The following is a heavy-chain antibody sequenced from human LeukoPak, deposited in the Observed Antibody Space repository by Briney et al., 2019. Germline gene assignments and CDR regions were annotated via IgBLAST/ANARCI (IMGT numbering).Heavy chain of an antibody. CDR3: AKGGAGDLYYYYYMDV. CDR2: VSGSGAGT. Sequence: GGSLRLSFAASGFTFSSYAMSWVRQAPGKGLEWVSAVSGSGAGTYYADSVKGRFTIPRDNSKNTLYLQMNSLRAEDTAVYYCAKGGAGDLYYYYYMDVWGKGTTVTVSS. D-gene: IGHD7-27*01. J-gene: IGHJ6*03. V-gene: IGHV3-23*01. CDR1: GFTFSSYA.